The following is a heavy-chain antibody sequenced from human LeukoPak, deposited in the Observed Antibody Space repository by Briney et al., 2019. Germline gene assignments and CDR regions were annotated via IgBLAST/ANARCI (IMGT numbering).Heavy chain of an antibody. CDR1: GFTFSSYE. V-gene: IGHV3-48*03. D-gene: IGHD2-2*01. J-gene: IGHJ3*02. CDR3: ASTAAAVPAAISMHAFDI. Sequence: GGSLRLSCAASGFTFSSYEMNWVRQAPGKGLEWVSYISSSGSTIYYADSVKGRFTISRDNAKNSLYLQMNSLRAEDTAVYYCASTAAAVPAAISMHAFDIWGQGTMVTVSS. CDR2: ISSSGSTI.